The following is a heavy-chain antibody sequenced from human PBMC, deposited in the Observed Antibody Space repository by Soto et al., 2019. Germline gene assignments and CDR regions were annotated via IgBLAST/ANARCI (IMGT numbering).Heavy chain of an antibody. V-gene: IGHV3-66*01. Sequence: EVQLVESGGGLVQPGGSLRLSCAASGVTVSSNYMSWVRQAPGKGLEWVSVIYSGGSTYYADSVEGRFTISRDNSKNTLYLQMNSMRAEDTAVYSCGCDGWNYGGGYFDYWGQGTLVTVS. J-gene: IGHJ4*02. D-gene: IGHD1-7*01. CDR3: GCDGWNYGGGYFDY. CDR1: GVTVSSNY. CDR2: IYSGGST.